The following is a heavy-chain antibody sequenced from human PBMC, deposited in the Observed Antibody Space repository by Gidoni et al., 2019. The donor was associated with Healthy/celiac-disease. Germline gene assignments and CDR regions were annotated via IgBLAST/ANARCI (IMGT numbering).Heavy chain of an antibody. CDR1: GGSFSGYY. CDR3: ARSSWQLGFY. CDR2: INHSGST. J-gene: IGHJ4*02. D-gene: IGHD6-6*01. V-gene: IGHV4-34*01. Sequence: QVQLQQWGAGLLKPSETLSLTCAVYGGSFSGYYWSWIRQPPGKGLEWIGEINHSGSTNYNPSLKSRVTISVDTSKNQFSLKLSSVTAADTAVYYCARSSWQLGFYWGQGTLVTVSS.